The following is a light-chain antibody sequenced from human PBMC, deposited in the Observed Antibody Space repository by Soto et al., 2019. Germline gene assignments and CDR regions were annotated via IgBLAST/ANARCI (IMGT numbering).Light chain of an antibody. J-gene: IGLJ2*01. CDR1: SSNIGSNY. V-gene: IGLV1-47*01. CDR2: KNN. Sequence: QSVLTQPPSASGTPGQRVTISCSGSSSNIGSNYVYWFQHLPGTAPKLLIYKNNQRPSGVPCRFSGSKSGTSASPAISGLRSEDEADYYCGAWYDSLSGLVFGGGTKRTVL. CDR3: GAWYDSLSGLV.